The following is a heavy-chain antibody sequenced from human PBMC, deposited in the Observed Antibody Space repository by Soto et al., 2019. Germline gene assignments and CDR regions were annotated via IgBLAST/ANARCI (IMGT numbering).Heavy chain of an antibody. D-gene: IGHD2-15*01. CDR2: ISAFNGNT. V-gene: IGHV1-18*04. CDR1: GYTFTSYG. CDR3: ARGIVVVLAATYWFDP. Sequence: ASVKVSCKASGYTFTSYGISWVRQAPGQGLEWMGWISAFNGNTNYAQKLQGRVTMTTDTSTSTAYMELRSLRSDDTAVYYCARGIVVVLAATYWFDPWGQGTLVTVSS. J-gene: IGHJ5*02.